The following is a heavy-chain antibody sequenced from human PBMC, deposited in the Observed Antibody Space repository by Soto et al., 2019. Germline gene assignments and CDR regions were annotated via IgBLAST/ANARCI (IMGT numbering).Heavy chain of an antibody. D-gene: IGHD2-8*01. CDR3: AKGGWHCHKGVCRREYYYTGLDV. J-gene: IGHJ6*02. CDR1: GFNFSSHG. CDR2: IWFDGSDK. V-gene: IGHV3-33*06. Sequence: PGGSLRLSCAASGFNFSSHGLHWVRQAPGKGLEWVARIWFDGSDKDYADSVKGRFTTSRDNSENTLYLQMNSLRAEDTAVYYCAKGGWHCHKGVCRREYYYTGLDVWGQGTRVTVSS.